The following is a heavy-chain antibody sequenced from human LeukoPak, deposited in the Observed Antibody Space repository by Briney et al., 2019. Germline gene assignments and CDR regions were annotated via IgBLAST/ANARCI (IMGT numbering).Heavy chain of an antibody. D-gene: IGHD6-13*01. CDR3: TTGYSSSWYELNYYYYGMDV. J-gene: IGHJ6*02. V-gene: IGHV3-30*02. Sequence: GGSLRLSCAASGFTFSSYGMHWVRQAPGKGLEWVAFIRYDGSNKYYADSVKGRFTISRDNSKNTLYLQMNSLRAEDTAVYYCTTGYSSSWYELNYYYYGMDVWGQGTTVTVPS. CDR1: GFTFSSYG. CDR2: IRYDGSNK.